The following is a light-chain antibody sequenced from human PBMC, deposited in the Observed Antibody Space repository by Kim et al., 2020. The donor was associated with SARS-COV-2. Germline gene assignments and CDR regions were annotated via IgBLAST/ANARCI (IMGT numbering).Light chain of an antibody. V-gene: IGLV1-44*01. Sequence: QSVLTQPPSTSGTPGQSVSISCIGSSSDIGSNSVNWYRHYPGMAPQLLVHSNNQRPSGVADRFSGAKSGTSASLAIRGLRYEDEADYYCSTWDDRVDAWVFGAGTKVTVL. J-gene: IGLJ3*02. CDR3: STWDDRVDAWV. CDR2: SNN. CDR1: SSDIGSNS.